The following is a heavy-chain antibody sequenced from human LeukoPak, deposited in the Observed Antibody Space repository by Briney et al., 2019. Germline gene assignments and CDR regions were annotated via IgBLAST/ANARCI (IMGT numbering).Heavy chain of an antibody. D-gene: IGHD3-16*01. CDR1: GITVSTNY. CDR3: FNYAY. J-gene: IGHJ4*02. CDR2: IYSDGST. V-gene: IGHV3-66*01. Sequence: GGSLILSCAASGITVSTNYMSWVRQAPGKGLEWVSVIYSDGSTSYADSVKGRFTLSRDNSKNTVYLQVSSLRVEDTAVYYCFNYAYWGQGTLVTVSS.